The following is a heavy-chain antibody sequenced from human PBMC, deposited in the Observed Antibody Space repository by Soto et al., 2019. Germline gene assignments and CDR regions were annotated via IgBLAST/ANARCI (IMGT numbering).Heavy chain of an antibody. CDR2: IFYSGST. CDR3: ARRYGSCFDY. Sequence: PSETLSLTCTVSAGYISSQYWSWIRQPPGKGLEYIAYIFYSGSTNYNPSLKGRVTISVDTSKNQFSLKLSSVTAADTAVYYCARRYGSCFDYWGQGTLVTVSS. D-gene: IGHD5-18*01. V-gene: IGHV4-59*08. J-gene: IGHJ4*02. CDR1: AGYISSQY.